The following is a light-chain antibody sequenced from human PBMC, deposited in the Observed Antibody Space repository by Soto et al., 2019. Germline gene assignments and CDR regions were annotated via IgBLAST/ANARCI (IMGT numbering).Light chain of an antibody. CDR1: XXXXGAGYD. V-gene: IGLV1-40*01. Sequence: QSVLTQPPSVSGAPGQRVTISCTGSXXXXGAGYDVHWYQQLPGTAPKLLIYGNSNRPSGVPDRFSGSKSGTSASLAITGXXAXXXXXXXXQSYDSSLSGDVFGTGTKLTVL. CDR2: GNS. CDR3: QSYDSSLSGDV. J-gene: IGLJ1*01.